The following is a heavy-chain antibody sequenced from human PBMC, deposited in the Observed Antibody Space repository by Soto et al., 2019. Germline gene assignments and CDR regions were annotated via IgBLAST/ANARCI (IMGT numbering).Heavy chain of an antibody. CDR2: IYYSGST. CDR3: ARVGGLDDFWSGYYPQEGLICFDY. CDR1: GGSISSYY. V-gene: IGHV4-59*01. D-gene: IGHD3-3*01. J-gene: IGHJ4*02. Sequence: SETLSLTCTVSGGSISSYYWSWIRQPPGKGLEWIGYIYYSGSTNYNPSLKSRVTISVDTSKNQFSLKLSSVTAADTAVYYCARVGGLDDFWSGYYPQEGLICFDYWGLGTLVTVSS.